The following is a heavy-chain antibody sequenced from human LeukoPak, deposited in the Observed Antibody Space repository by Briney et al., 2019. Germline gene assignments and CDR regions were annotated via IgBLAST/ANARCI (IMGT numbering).Heavy chain of an antibody. CDR1: GGTFSSYA. CDR3: ALVRGHHYYYYYMDV. Sequence: SVKVSCKASGGTFSSYAISWVRQAPGQGLEWMGGIIPIFGTANYAQKFQGRVTITTDESTSTAYMELSSLRSEDTAVYYCALVRGHHYYYYYMDVWGKGTTVTVSS. V-gene: IGHV1-69*05. D-gene: IGHD6-6*01. CDR2: IIPIFGTA. J-gene: IGHJ6*03.